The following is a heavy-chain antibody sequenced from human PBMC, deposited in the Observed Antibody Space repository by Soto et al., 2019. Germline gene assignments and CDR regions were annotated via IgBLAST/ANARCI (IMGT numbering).Heavy chain of an antibody. D-gene: IGHD6-6*01. V-gene: IGHV3-53*01. CDR3: ARDTYRSSSLGWFDP. Sequence: GGSLRLSCAASGFTVSSNYMSWVRQAPGKGLEWVSVIYSGESKLYADSVKGRFTISRDNFKNTLYLQMNSLRAEDTAVYYCARDTYRSSSLGWFDPWGQGALVTVSS. CDR2: IYSGESK. CDR1: GFTVSSNY. J-gene: IGHJ5*02.